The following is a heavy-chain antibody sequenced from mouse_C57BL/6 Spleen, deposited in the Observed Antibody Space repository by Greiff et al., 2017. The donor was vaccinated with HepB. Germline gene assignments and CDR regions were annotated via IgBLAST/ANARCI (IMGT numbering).Heavy chain of an antibody. V-gene: IGHV14-4*01. Sequence: EVQLQESGAELVRPGASVKLSCTASGFNIKDDYMHWVKQRPEQGLEWIGWIDPENGDTEYASKFQGKATITADTSSNTAYLQLSSLTSEDTAVYYCTTGGYSNYGDYAMDYWGQGTSVTVSS. CDR2: IDPENGDT. D-gene: IGHD2-5*01. J-gene: IGHJ4*01. CDR1: GFNIKDDY. CDR3: TTGGYSNYGDYAMDY.